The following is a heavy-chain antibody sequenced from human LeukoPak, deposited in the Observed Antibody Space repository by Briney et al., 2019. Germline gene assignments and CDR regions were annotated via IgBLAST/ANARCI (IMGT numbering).Heavy chain of an antibody. CDR1: GFTFSNFG. CDR3: AKDPSWVGAWY. D-gene: IGHD1-26*01. J-gene: IGHJ4*02. CDR2: ISGSGGST. V-gene: IGHV3-23*01. Sequence: GGSLRLSCAASGFTFSNFGMHWVRQAPGKGLEWVSAISGSGGSTYYADSVKGRFTISRDNSKNTLYLQMNSLRAEDAAVYYCAKDPSWVGAWYWGQGTLVTVSS.